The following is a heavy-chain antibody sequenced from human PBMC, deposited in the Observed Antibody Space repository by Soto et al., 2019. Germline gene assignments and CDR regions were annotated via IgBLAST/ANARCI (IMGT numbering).Heavy chain of an antibody. V-gene: IGHV4-59*01. D-gene: IGHD5-12*01. J-gene: IGHJ6*02. Sequence: SETLSLTCTVSGGSISSYYWSWIRQPPGKGLEWIGYIYYSESTNYNPSLKSRVTISVDTSKNQFSLKLSSVTAADTAVYYCARGIEMATIWGYYYGMDVWGQGTTVTVSS. CDR3: ARGIEMATIWGYYYGMDV. CDR2: IYYSEST. CDR1: GGSISSYY.